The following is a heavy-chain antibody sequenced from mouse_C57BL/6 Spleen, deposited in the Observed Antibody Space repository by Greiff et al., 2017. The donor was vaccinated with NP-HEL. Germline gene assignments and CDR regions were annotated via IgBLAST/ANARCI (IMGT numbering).Heavy chain of an antibody. CDR2: IDPSDSYT. CDR1: GYTFTSYW. J-gene: IGHJ1*03. V-gene: IGHV1-69*01. Sequence: QVQLQQPGAELVMPGASVKLSCKASGYTFTSYWMHWVKQRPGQGLEWIGEIDPSDSYTNYNQKFKGKSTLTVDKSSSTAYMQLSSLTSEDSAVYYCLYGGYFDVWGTGTTVTVSS. D-gene: IGHD1-1*01. CDR3: LYGGYFDV.